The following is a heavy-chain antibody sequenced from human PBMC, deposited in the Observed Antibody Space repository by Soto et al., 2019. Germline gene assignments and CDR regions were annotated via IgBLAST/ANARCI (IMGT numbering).Heavy chain of an antibody. CDR3: ARNGRSRDFDY. J-gene: IGHJ4*02. V-gene: IGHV3-53*01. CDR1: WFTVISNY. D-gene: IGHD1-26*01. CDR2: IYSGGST. Sequence: PGVSLRLSCASSWFTVISNYMSWVRQAPGKGLEWVSVIYSGGSTYYADSVKGRFTISRDNSKNTLYLQMNSLRAEDTAVYYCARNGRSRDFDYWGQGTLVTVSS.